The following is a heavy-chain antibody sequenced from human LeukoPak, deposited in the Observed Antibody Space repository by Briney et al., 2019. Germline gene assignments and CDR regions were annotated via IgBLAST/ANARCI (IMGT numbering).Heavy chain of an antibody. V-gene: IGHV3-21*01. J-gene: IGHJ4*02. CDR1: GFTFSSYS. CDR2: ISSSSSYI. Sequence: GGSLRLSCAASGFTFSSYSMNWVRQAPGKGLEWVSSISSSSSYIYYADSVKGRFTISRDNAKNSLYLQMNSLRAEDTAVYYCARDHGGYGASPLGYWGQGTLVTVSS. D-gene: IGHD4-17*01. CDR3: ARDHGGYGASPLGY.